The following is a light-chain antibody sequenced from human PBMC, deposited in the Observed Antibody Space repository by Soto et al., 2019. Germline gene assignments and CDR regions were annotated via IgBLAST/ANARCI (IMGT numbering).Light chain of an antibody. J-gene: IGKJ2*01. CDR1: QSISTW. CDR3: QQYNTCPYT. Sequence: DIQMTQSPSTLSASVGDRVTITCRASQSISTWLAWYQQKPGIAPKLLIYDASSLESGVPSRFSGSGSGTEFTLTISSLQPDDFATYYCQQYNTCPYTFGQGTKLEIK. V-gene: IGKV1-5*01. CDR2: DAS.